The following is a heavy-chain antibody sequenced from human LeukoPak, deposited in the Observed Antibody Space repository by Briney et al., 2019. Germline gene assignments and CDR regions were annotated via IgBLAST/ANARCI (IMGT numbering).Heavy chain of an antibody. CDR1: GFTLSAYY. D-gene: IGHD3-3*01. Sequence: PGGSLRLSCAACGFTLSAYYMHWVRQAPGKGLEWLSAISGSGGSTYYADSVKGRFTISRDNSKNTLYLQMNSLRAEDTAVYYCAKDLGGGVVISYYYMDVWGKGTTVTVSS. V-gene: IGHV3-23*01. J-gene: IGHJ6*03. CDR3: AKDLGGGVVISYYYMDV. CDR2: ISGSGGST.